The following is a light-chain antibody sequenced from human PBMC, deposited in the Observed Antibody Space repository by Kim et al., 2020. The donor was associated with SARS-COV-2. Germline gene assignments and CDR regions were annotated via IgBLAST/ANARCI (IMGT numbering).Light chain of an antibody. CDR3: QAWDSSTWV. V-gene: IGLV3-1*01. CDR1: KVGDKY. Sequence: SVSPGQTARLTGWGDKVGDKYACWYQQKPGQSPVLVIYQDSKRPSGSPERFSGSNSGNTATLTISGTQAMDEADYYCQAWDSSTWVFGGGTQLTV. J-gene: IGLJ3*02. CDR2: QDS.